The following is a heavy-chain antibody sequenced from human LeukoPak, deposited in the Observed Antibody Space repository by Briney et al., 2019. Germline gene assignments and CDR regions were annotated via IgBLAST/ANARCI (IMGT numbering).Heavy chain of an antibody. CDR3: ARQSMNWGYTTGAFDI. D-gene: IGHD1-1*01. Sequence: SQTLSLTCAISGDNVSSNSAAWNWIRQSPSRGLEWLGRTYYRSKWYNDYAVSVKSRININPDTSKNQFSLQLNSVTPDDTAVYYCARQSMNWGYTTGAFDIWGQGTMVTVSS. CDR2: TYYRSKWYN. CDR1: GDNVSSNSAA. J-gene: IGHJ3*02. V-gene: IGHV6-1*01.